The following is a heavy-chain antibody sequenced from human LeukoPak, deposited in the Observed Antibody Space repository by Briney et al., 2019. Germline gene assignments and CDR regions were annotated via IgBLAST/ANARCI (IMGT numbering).Heavy chain of an antibody. V-gene: IGHV1-2*02. J-gene: IGHJ4*02. D-gene: IGHD2-8*01. CDR2: INPNSGGT. Sequence: ASVKVSCKASGYTFTGYYMHWVRQAPGQGLEWMGWINPNSGGTNYAQKFQGRVTMTRDTSISTAYMELSRLRSDDTAVYYCARRYCTNGVCYLRYWGQGTLDTVSS. CDR1: GYTFTGYY. CDR3: ARRYCTNGVCYLRY.